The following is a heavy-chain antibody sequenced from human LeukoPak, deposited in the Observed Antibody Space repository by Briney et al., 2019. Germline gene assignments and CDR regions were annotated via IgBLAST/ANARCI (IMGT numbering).Heavy chain of an antibody. CDR1: GFTFSSYA. Sequence: GGSLRLSCAASGFTFSSYAMNWVRQAPGKGLEWVSVIDGSGSRTYYADSVKGRFTISRDNSKNTLYLQMNSLRAEDTAVYYCAKGGYSSSWYVMIWFDPWGQGTLVTVSS. CDR3: AKGGYSSSWYVMIWFDP. V-gene: IGHV3-23*01. D-gene: IGHD6-13*01. J-gene: IGHJ5*02. CDR2: IDGSGSRT.